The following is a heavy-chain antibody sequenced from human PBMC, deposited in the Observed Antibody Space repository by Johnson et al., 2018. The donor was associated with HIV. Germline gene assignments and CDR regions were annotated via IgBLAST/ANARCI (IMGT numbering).Heavy chain of an antibody. Sequence: VRLVESGGGLIQPGGSLRLSCAASGFTVSSNYMSWVRQAPGKGLEWVSVIYSGGSTYYADSVKGRFTISRDNAKNTLYLQMNSLRAEDTAVHYCVKSGPSQIVVVVAATDAFDIWGQGTMVTVSS. CDR1: GFTVSSNY. D-gene: IGHD2-15*01. CDR3: VKSGPSQIVVVVAATDAFDI. CDR2: IYSGGST. J-gene: IGHJ3*02. V-gene: IGHV3-66*03.